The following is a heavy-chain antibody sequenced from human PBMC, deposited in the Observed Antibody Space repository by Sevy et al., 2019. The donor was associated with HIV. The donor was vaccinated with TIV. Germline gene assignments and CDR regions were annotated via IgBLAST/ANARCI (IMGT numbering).Heavy chain of an antibody. Sequence: ASVKVSCKASGYPFTSSDIYWVRQAAGQGLEWMGWMNPHSGKVGYAQQFQGRVTMTRDTSISTVFMELRSLRSEDTAIYYCARGRHPYYYYYMDVWGKGTTVTVSS. D-gene: IGHD6-25*01. CDR3: ARGRHPYYYYYMDV. J-gene: IGHJ6*03. V-gene: IGHV1-8*01. CDR2: MNPHSGKV. CDR1: GYPFTSSD.